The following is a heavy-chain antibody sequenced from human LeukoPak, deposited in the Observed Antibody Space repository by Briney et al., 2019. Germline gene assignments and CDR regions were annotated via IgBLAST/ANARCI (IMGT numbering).Heavy chain of an antibody. J-gene: IGHJ4*02. CDR3: ATSLGPLTEY. CDR2: INSGGRGT. Sequence: SGGALRLSCAAYGFAFSSNWMHWVRQTPGKGLVWVSRINSGGRGTSYAASVEGRFTISRDNVKNTLYLQMDSLRAEDTAVYYCATSLGPLTEYWGQGTLVTVSS. D-gene: IGHD7-27*01. V-gene: IGHV3-74*01. CDR1: GFAFSSNW.